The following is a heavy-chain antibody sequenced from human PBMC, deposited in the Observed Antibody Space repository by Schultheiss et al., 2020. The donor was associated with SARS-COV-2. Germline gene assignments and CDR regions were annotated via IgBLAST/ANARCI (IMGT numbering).Heavy chain of an antibody. D-gene: IGHD3-22*01. Sequence: SETLSLTCAVYGGSFSGYYWSWIRQPPGKGLEWIGRIYTSGSTYYNPSLKSRVTISVDKSKNQFSLKLSSVTAADTAVYYCARDRRGVYYDSSGTDYWGQGTLVTVSS. J-gene: IGHJ4*02. CDR3: ARDRRGVYYDSSGTDY. CDR1: GGSFSGYY. V-gene: IGHV4-59*10. CDR2: IYTSGST.